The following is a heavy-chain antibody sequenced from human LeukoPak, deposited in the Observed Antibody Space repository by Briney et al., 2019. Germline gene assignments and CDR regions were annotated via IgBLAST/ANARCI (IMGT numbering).Heavy chain of an antibody. CDR3: ARAPGGPFDY. V-gene: IGHV3-7*03. D-gene: IGHD3-10*01. J-gene: IGHJ4*02. CDR1: GFTFGKYW. CDR2: IKLDGSEK. Sequence: PGGSLRLSCVASGFTFGKYWMSWVRQAPGKGLEWVANIKLDGSEKNYVDSVKGRFTISRDNTKNSLYLQMNSLRAEDTAVYYCARAPGGPFDYWGQGTLDTVSS.